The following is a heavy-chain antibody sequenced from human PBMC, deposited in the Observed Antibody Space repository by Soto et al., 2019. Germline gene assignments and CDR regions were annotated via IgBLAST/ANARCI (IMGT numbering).Heavy chain of an antibody. CDR3: ARGAAPVVTNFDY. V-gene: IGHV1-69*13. CDR1: GGTFSSYA. J-gene: IGHJ4*02. CDR2: IIPIFGTA. D-gene: IGHD2-15*01. Sequence: ASVKVSCKASGGTFSSYAISWVRQAPGQGLEWMGGIIPIFGTANYAQKFQGRVTITADGSTSTAYMELSNLRSEDTAVYYCARGAAPVVTNFDYWGQGTLVTVSS.